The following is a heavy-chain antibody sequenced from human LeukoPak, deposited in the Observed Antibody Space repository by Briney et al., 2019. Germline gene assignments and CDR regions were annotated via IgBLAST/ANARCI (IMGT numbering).Heavy chain of an antibody. D-gene: IGHD3-22*01. Sequence: PGGSLRLSCAASGFTFSSYGMHWVRQAPGKGLEWVAVISYDGSNKYYADSVKGRSTISRDNSKNTLYLQMNSLRAEDTAVYYCAKWPESDSSGPIGDAFDIWGQGTMVTVSS. CDR3: AKWPESDSSGPIGDAFDI. CDR1: GFTFSSYG. J-gene: IGHJ3*02. V-gene: IGHV3-30*18. CDR2: ISYDGSNK.